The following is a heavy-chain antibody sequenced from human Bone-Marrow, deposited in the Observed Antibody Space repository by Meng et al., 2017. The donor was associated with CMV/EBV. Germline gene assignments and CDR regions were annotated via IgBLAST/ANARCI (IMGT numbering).Heavy chain of an antibody. D-gene: IGHD1-26*01. CDR3: ARVPFIVL. CDR1: GGSISRSSYY. J-gene: IGHJ4*02. V-gene: IGHV4-39*07. Sequence: SETLSPTCTVPGGSISRSSYYWGWICQPPGKGLEWTGSIYYSGSTYYTPSLKSRVTISVDTSKTQFSLKLSSVTAADTAVYFCARVPFIVLWGQGTMVTVSS. CDR2: IYYSGST.